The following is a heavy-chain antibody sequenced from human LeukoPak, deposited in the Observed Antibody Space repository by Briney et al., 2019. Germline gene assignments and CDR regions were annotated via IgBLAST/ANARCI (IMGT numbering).Heavy chain of an antibody. CDR2: INHSGST. D-gene: IGHD2-8*01. Sequence: PSETLSLTCAVYGGSFSGYYWSWIRQPPGKGLEWIGEINHSGSTNYNPSLESRVTISVDTSKNQFSLQLNSVTPEDTAVYYCAESGGYCTNGVCSNWFDPWGQGTLVTVSS. J-gene: IGHJ5*02. CDR1: GGSFSGYY. CDR3: AESGGYCTNGVCSNWFDP. V-gene: IGHV4-34*01.